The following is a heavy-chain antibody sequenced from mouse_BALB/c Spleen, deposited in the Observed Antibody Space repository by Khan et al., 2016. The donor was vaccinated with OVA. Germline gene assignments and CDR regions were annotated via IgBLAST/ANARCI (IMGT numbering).Heavy chain of an antibody. CDR3: ARPSYYGNPWFTY. V-gene: IGHV5-9*02. CDR2: ISGTGIYT. J-gene: IGHJ3*01. Sequence: EVELVESGGGLVKPGGSLKLSCEPSGFAFSSYDMSWVRQTPEKRLEWVATISGTGIYTYYPDSVKGRFTISRDNARNTLYLQMSSLRSEDMALYYCARPSYYGNPWFTYWGQGTLVTVSA. D-gene: IGHD2-10*01. CDR1: GFAFSSYD.